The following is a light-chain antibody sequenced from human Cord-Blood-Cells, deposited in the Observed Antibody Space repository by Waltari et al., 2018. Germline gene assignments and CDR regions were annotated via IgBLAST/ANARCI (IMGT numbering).Light chain of an antibody. CDR1: QSVSNY. Sequence: EIVLTQSPATMSLSPGERATLSCRARQSVSNYLAWYQQKPGQAPRLLIYDASNRASGIPARFSGSGSGTDFTLTISSLEPEDFAVYYCQQRSNLPLTFGGGTKVEIK. CDR2: DAS. CDR3: QQRSNLPLT. V-gene: IGKV3-11*01. J-gene: IGKJ4*01.